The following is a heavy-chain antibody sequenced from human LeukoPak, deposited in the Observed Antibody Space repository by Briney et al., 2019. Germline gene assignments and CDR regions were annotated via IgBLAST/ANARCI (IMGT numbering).Heavy chain of an antibody. CDR1: GLTFSSYW. Sequence: GGSLRLSCVASGLTFSSYWMSWVRQAPGKGLEWVANIKQDGGEKYYVDSVVGRFTISRDNAKNSLYLQMNSLRADDTAVYYCARRIAGTATGGYFEHWGRGTLVSVSS. CDR3: ARRIAGTATGGYFEH. D-gene: IGHD6-13*01. V-gene: IGHV3-7*01. CDR2: IKQDGGEK. J-gene: IGHJ2*01.